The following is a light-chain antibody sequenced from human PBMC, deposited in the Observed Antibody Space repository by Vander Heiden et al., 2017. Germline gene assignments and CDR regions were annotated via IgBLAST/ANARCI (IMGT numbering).Light chain of an antibody. J-gene: IGLJ2*01. V-gene: IGLV3-25*03. CDR3: QSADSSGTYVV. Sequence: SYELTQPRSVSVSPGQTARITCSGDALPKQYAYWYQQKPGQAPVLVIYKDSERPSGIPERFSGSSSGTTVTLTISGVQAEDEADYYCQSADSSGTYVVFGGGTKLNVL. CDR1: ALPKQY. CDR2: KDS.